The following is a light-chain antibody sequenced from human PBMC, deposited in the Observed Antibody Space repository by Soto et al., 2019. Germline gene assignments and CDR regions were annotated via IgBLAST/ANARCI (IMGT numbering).Light chain of an antibody. CDR3: CSYAGSSTWV. J-gene: IGLJ3*02. CDR2: ENN. V-gene: IGLV2-23*01. Sequence: QPVLTQPASVSGSPGQSITISCTGTNSNIGTYNLVSWYQQYPGKAPKLILYENNKRPSGLSDRFSGSKSGNTASLTISGLQAEDEGDYHCCSYAGSSTWVFGGGTQLTVL. CDR1: NSNIGTYNL.